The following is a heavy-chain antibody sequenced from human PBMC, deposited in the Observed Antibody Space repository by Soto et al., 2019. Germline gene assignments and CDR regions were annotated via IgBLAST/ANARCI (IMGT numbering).Heavy chain of an antibody. CDR3: ARDGRYDSSGYYYGPYYYYYGMDV. CDR2: IIPIFGTT. Sequence: QVQLVQSGAEVRKPGSSVKVSCKASGGTFSDYAINWVRQAPGQGLEWMGGIIPIFGTTNYAQKFQDRITITADEFTSTAYMELTSLRSEDTAVYYCARDGRYDSSGYYYGPYYYYYGMDVWGQGTTVTVSS. D-gene: IGHD3-22*01. J-gene: IGHJ6*02. V-gene: IGHV1-69*01. CDR1: GGTFSDYA.